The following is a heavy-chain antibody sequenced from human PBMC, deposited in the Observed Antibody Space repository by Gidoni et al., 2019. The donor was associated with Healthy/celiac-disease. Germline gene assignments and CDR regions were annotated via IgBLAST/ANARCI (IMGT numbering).Heavy chain of an antibody. J-gene: IGHJ3*02. D-gene: IGHD3-10*01. V-gene: IGHV3-23*01. CDR2: ISGSGGST. CDR3: AKDRGYYYGSGSALDAFDI. CDR1: GFTFRSSA. Sequence: EVQLLESGGGLVQPGGSLRLSCAASGFTFRSSAMSWVRQAPGKGLEWVAAISGSGGSTYYADSVKGRFTISRDNSKNTLYLQMNSLRAEDTAVYYCAKDRGYYYGSGSALDAFDIWGQGTMVTVSS.